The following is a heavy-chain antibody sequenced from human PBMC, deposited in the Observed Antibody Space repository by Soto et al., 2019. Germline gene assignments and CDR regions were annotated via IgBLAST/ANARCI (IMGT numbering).Heavy chain of an antibody. CDR1: SGPTRSHN. J-gene: IGHJ6*02. V-gene: IGHV4-59*08. CDR3: VRQGIDYLHGLVDV. Sequence: QVQVQQSGPRLVKPSETLSLTCTVSSGPTRSHNWGWIRQSPGRGLEWIGYVYYTGGTSYNPSLNRRVXXSADTSTNHISLTLSSVTAADTAIYYCVRQGIDYLHGLVDVWGQGTAVRVSS. CDR2: VYYTGGT. D-gene: IGHD1-26*01.